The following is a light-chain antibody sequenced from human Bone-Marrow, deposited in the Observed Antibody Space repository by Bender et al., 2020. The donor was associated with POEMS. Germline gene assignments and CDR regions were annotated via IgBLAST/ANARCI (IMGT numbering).Light chain of an antibody. CDR1: ALPKQY. J-gene: IGLJ3*02. Sequence: SYELTQPPSVSVSPGQTARITCSGDALPKQYAYWYQQRPGQAPVLVIYKDSERPSGIPERFSGSSSGTTVTLTISGVQAEDEADYYCHSADNSDTYWVFGGGTKLTVL. CDR3: HSADNSDTYWV. V-gene: IGLV3-25*02. CDR2: KDS.